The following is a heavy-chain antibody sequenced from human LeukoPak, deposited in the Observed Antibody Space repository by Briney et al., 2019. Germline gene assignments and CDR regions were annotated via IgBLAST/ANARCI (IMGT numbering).Heavy chain of an antibody. Sequence: GGSLRLSCAASGFTVSGNYMSWVRQAPGKGLEWVSVIYSGANTYYADSVKGRFTISRDNSKNTLFLEMNSLRAEDTAVYYCAKEYSVRNQFDYWGQGTLVAVSS. D-gene: IGHD1-14*01. CDR2: IYSGANT. CDR3: AKEYSVRNQFDY. CDR1: GFTVSGNY. J-gene: IGHJ4*02. V-gene: IGHV3-53*01.